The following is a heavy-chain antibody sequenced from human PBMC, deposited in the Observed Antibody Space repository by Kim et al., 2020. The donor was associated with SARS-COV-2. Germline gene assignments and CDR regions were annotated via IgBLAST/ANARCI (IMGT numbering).Heavy chain of an antibody. CDR2: IYYSGST. CDR3: ASDYGDYPDGTGDY. V-gene: IGHV4-39*01. D-gene: IGHD4-17*01. Sequence: SETLSLTCTVSGGSISSSSYYWGWIRQPPGKGLEWIGSIYYSGSTYYNPSLKSRVTISVDTSKNQFSLKLSSVTAADTAVYYCASDYGDYPDGTGDYWGQGTLVTVSS. J-gene: IGHJ4*02. CDR1: GGSISSSSYY.